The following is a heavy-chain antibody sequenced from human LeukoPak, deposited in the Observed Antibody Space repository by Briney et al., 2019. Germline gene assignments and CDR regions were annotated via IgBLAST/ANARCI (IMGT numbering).Heavy chain of an antibody. J-gene: IGHJ4*02. CDR2: ISSSSSYI. V-gene: IGHV3-21*04. Sequence: SGGSLRLSCAASGFTFSSYSMNWVRQAPGKGLEWVSSISSSSSYIYYADSVKGRFTISRDNAKNSLYLQMNSLRADDTAVYYCAKSPLRTRILLDYWGQGTLVTVSS. CDR3: AKSPLRTRILLDY. CDR1: GFTFSSYS. D-gene: IGHD3-3*01.